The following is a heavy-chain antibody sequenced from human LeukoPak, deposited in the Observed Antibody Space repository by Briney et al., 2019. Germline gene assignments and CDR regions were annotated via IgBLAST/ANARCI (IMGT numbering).Heavy chain of an antibody. D-gene: IGHD2-21*02. J-gene: IGHJ4*02. Sequence: GASVKVSCKASGYTFTGYYIHWVRQVPGQGLEWMGWINPNSGGTNYAQKFQGRVTMTRDTSISTAYMELSRLRSDDTAVYYCARDFEVVTAIPWYFDYWGQGTLVTVSS. CDR3: ARDFEVVTAIPWYFDY. CDR1: GYTFTGYY. V-gene: IGHV1-2*02. CDR2: INPNSGGT.